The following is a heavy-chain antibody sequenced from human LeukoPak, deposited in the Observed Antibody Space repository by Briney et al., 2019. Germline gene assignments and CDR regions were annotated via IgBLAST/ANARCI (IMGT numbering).Heavy chain of an antibody. J-gene: IGHJ4*02. CDR3: ARGKSGYSP. V-gene: IGHV1-2*02. CDR1: GYTFTENY. Sequence: GASVKVSCKASGYTFTENYIHWVRQAPGQGLEWMGLINPYTGAANYTQNFQGLVTMTRDTSVSTAYMHLSGLRSDDTAVYYCARGKSGYSPWGQGTPVTVSS. D-gene: IGHD3-22*01. CDR2: INPYTGAA.